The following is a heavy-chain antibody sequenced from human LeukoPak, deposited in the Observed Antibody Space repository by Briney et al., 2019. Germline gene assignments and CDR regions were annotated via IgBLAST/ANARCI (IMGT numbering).Heavy chain of an antibody. J-gene: IGHJ5*02. D-gene: IGHD3-22*01. CDR2: IYTGGTT. V-gene: IGHV3-66*01. CDR3: ARVLSGSWDWFDP. Sequence: GGSLRLSCAASGFTVSSNYMSWVRQAPEKGLDWVSVIYTGGTTYYADSVKGRFSISRDNSKNTLYLQMNNLRAEDAAVYYCARVLSGSWDWFDPWGQGTLVTVSS. CDR1: GFTVSSNY.